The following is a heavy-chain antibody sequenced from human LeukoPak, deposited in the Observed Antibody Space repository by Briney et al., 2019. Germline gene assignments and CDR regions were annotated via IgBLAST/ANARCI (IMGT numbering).Heavy chain of an antibody. D-gene: IGHD3-9*01. CDR1: GDSIRSVHYY. CDR2: IYDTGST. V-gene: IGHV4-39*01. J-gene: IGHJ5*02. CDR3: ARQNHDIGTNWFDP. Sequence: SETLSLTCSVSGDSIRSVHYYWGWIRQPPGRGLEWIGSIYDTGSTYYNPSLKSRVTIFVDTSKNQFSLRLTSVTAADTAMYYCARQNHDIGTNWFDPWGQGTLVTVSS.